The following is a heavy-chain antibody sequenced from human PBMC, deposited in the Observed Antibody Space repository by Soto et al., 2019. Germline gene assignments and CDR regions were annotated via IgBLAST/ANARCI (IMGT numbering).Heavy chain of an antibody. CDR1: GFTFSSYS. Sequence: EVQLVESGGGLVQPGGSLGLSCAASGFTFSSYSMNWVRQAPGKGLEWVSYISSSSSTIYYADSVKGRFTISRDNAKNSLYLQMNSLRDEDTAVYYCARDGYCSGGSCDWYYFDYWGQGTLVTVSS. V-gene: IGHV3-48*02. J-gene: IGHJ4*02. CDR3: ARDGYCSGGSCDWYYFDY. D-gene: IGHD2-15*01. CDR2: ISSSSSTI.